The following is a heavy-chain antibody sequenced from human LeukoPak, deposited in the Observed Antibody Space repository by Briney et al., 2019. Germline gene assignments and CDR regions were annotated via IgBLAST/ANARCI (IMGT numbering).Heavy chain of an antibody. Sequence: SSETLSLTCAVSGASISSYYWSWIRQPPGKELEWIGYIYYSGSTNYNPALKSRVTISEGTSKNQISLKLSSVTAADTAVYYCARVRGYYDSSGYDYWGQGTLVTVSS. CDR3: ARVRGYYDSSGYDY. J-gene: IGHJ4*02. V-gene: IGHV4-59*01. CDR2: IYYSGST. CDR1: GASISSYY. D-gene: IGHD3-22*01.